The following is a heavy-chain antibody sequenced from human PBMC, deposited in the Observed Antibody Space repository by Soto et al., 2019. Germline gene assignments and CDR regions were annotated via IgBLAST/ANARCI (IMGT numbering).Heavy chain of an antibody. J-gene: IGHJ3*01. D-gene: IGHD1-26*01. CDR3: AKDLIVGTTLDGFDV. V-gene: IGHV3-23*01. CDR2: ISGSGGST. Sequence: EVQLLESGGGLIQPGGSLRLSCAASGFTFSSSAMSWVRQAPGKGLEWVSTISGSGGSTYYADSVKGRFTISRDNSKSTLYLQMNSLRAEDTAVYYCAKDLIVGTTLDGFDVWGQGTMVSVSS. CDR1: GFTFSSSA.